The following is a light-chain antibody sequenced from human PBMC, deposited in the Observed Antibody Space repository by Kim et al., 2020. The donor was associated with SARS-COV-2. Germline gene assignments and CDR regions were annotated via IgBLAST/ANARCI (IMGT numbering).Light chain of an antibody. CDR2: GAS. CDR3: QQYNNWPLT. J-gene: IGKJ4*01. V-gene: IGKV3-15*01. Sequence: SPGERATLSCRATQSVSSNLAWYQQKPGQAPRLLIYGASTRATGIPARFSGSGSGTEFTLTISSLQSEDFAVYYCQQYNNWPLTFGGGTKVDIK. CDR1: QSVSSN.